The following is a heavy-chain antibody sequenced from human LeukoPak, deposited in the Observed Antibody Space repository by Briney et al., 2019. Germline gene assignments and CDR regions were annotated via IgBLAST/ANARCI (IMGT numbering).Heavy chain of an antibody. D-gene: IGHD3-3*02. Sequence: GGSLRLSCAASGFTFKNFAMSWVRQAPGRGLEWVSSSDGSGRLTYYDDSVKGRFTISRDNSKDTLYLEMDSLRAEDSAVYYCARAFSHFVMGGAAYWGQGPRVPVSS. V-gene: IGHV3-23*01. J-gene: IGHJ4*02. CDR1: GFTFKNFA. CDR3: ARAFSHFVMGGAAY. CDR2: SDGSGRLT.